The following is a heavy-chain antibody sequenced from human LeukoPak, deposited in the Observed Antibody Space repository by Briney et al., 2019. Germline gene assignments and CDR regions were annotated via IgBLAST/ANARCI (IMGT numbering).Heavy chain of an antibody. J-gene: IGHJ4*02. Sequence: GGSLTLSCAASGFTFSIYAMSWVRPAAGEGLQWVSGISNSGDSTYYLDSVKGRFTLHRDNCKHTSHMQMSSLRADDTALYFCVKGRCDRGTCPEVWGQGTLVTVSS. CDR2: ISNSGDST. CDR1: GFTFSIYA. D-gene: IGHD1-14*01. V-gene: IGHV3-23*01. CDR3: VKGRCDRGTCPEV.